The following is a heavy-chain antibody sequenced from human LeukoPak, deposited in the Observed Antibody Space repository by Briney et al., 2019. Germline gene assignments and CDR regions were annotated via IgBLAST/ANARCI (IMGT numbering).Heavy chain of an antibody. V-gene: IGHV1-69*06. CDR1: GGTFSSYA. CDR2: IIPIFGTA. D-gene: IGHD3-10*01. CDR3: ARDRKPYYYGSGSYSNYFDY. J-gene: IGHJ4*02. Sequence: ASVKVSCKASGGTFSSYAISWVRQAPGQGLEWMGGIIPIFGTANYAQKFQGRVTITADKSTSTAYMELSSLRSEDTAVYYCARDRKPYYYGSGSYSNYFDYWGQGTLVTVSS.